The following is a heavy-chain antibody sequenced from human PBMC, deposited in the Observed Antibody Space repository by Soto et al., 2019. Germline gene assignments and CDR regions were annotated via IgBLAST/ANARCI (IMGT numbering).Heavy chain of an antibody. Sequence: QVHLVQSGVEVKTPGASVKVSCQASGYTFFTYDISWVRQAPGQGLEWMGWISTYSGDTKYAQKSHGRVPMTTDTSTTTAYLELRSLRSDDTAVYYCARHHGPTTSENWFDPWGQGTLVTVSS. CDR3: ARHHGPTTSENWFDP. J-gene: IGHJ5*02. CDR2: ISTYSGDT. V-gene: IGHV1-18*01. CDR1: GYTFFTYD. D-gene: IGHD5-12*01.